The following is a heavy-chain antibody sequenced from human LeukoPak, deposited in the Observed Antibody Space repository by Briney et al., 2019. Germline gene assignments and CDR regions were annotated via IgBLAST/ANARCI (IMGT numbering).Heavy chain of an antibody. J-gene: IGHJ5*02. Sequence: GASVKVSCKAPGYTFTNYAINWVRQAPGQGLEWMGWINTNTGNPTYAQGFTGRFVFSLDTSVSTAFLQISSLKAEDTAVYYCARKPSCSGGSCWRWFDPWGQGTLVTVSS. CDR3: ARKPSCSGGSCWRWFDP. D-gene: IGHD2-15*01. CDR2: INTNTGNP. CDR1: GYTFTNYA. V-gene: IGHV7-4-1*02.